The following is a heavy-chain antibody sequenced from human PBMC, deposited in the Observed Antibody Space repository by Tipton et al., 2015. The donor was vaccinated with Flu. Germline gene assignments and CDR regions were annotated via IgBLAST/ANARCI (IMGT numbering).Heavy chain of an antibody. CDR2: INPNTGIT. CDR1: GYSFTDYY. Sequence: QLVQSGAAVQKPRASVQVSCKTSGYSFTDYYLHWIRQAPGQGLEWMGWINPNTGITTYAQRFQGRLTLTRDTSVTSVHMELTSLTSDDMALYFCARLSGERVFDHWGQGTLVTVTP. D-gene: IGHD2-15*01. CDR3: ARLSGERVFDH. V-gene: IGHV1-2*02. J-gene: IGHJ4*02.